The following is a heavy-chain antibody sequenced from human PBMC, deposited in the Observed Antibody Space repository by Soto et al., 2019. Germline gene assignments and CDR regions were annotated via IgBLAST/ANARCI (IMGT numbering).Heavy chain of an antibody. CDR2: IIPFFHAP. D-gene: IGHD6-13*01. CDR1: RGTFSRNA. CDR3: ARSRAAAPPRVGMDV. V-gene: IGHV1-69*13. Sequence: VASVKVSCKXSRGTFSRNAISWVRQAPRQGLEWMGGIIPFFHAPNYAQKFQGRVTITADDSTSIVFMEMSSLRFEDTAVYYCARSRAAAPPRVGMDVWGQGTTVTVSS. J-gene: IGHJ6*02.